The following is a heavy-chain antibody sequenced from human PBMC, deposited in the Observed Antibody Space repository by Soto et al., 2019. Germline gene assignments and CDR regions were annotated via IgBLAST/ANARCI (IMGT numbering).Heavy chain of an antibody. CDR3: AREFEYCSSTSCALFDY. D-gene: IGHD2-2*01. Sequence: GGSLRLSCAASGFTFSSYGMHWVRQAPGKGLEWVAVIWYDGSNKYYADSVKGRFTISRENSKNTLYLQMNSLRAEDTAVYYCAREFEYCSSTSCALFDYWGQGTLVTVSS. V-gene: IGHV3-33*01. CDR1: GFTFSSYG. CDR2: IWYDGSNK. J-gene: IGHJ4*02.